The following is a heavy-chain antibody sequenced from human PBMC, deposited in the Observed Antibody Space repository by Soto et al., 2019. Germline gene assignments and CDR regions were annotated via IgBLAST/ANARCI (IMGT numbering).Heavy chain of an antibody. CDR1: GFTFSSYG. V-gene: IGHV3-30*18. Sequence: GGALRLSCAASGFTFSSYGMHWVRQAPGKGLEWVAVISYDGSNKYYADSVKGRFTISRDNSKNTLYLQMNSLRAEDTAVYYCAKDLEDIVVVVAASSGYYYYGMDVWGQGTTVTV. CDR3: AKDLEDIVVVVAASSGYYYYGMDV. D-gene: IGHD2-15*01. J-gene: IGHJ6*02. CDR2: ISYDGSNK.